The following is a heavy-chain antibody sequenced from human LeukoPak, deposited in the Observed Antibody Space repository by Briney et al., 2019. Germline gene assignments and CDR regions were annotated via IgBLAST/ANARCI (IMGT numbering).Heavy chain of an antibody. CDR3: ARDHALDY. CDR1: GFTFSSYS. Sequence: GGSLRLSCAASGFTFSSYSMNWVRQAPGKGLEWVSYISSSSTTIYYADSVKGRFTISRDNAKNSLFLQMNSLRAEDTAVYCCARDHALDYWGQGTLVTVSS. CDR2: ISSSSTTI. J-gene: IGHJ4*02. V-gene: IGHV3-48*01.